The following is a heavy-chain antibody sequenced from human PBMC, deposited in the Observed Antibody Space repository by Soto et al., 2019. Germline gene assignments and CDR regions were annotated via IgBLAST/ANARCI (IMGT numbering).Heavy chain of an antibody. D-gene: IGHD3-22*01. V-gene: IGHV3-23*01. CDR2: ISGSGGST. Sequence: GGSLRLSCAASGFTFSSYAMSWVRQAPGKGLEWVSAISGSGGSTYYADSVKGRFTISRDNSKNTLYLQMNSLRAEDTAVYYCAKLESYYYDSSGYYRNPTYYFDYWGQGTLVTVSS. CDR1: GFTFSSYA. J-gene: IGHJ4*02. CDR3: AKLESYYYDSSGYYRNPTYYFDY.